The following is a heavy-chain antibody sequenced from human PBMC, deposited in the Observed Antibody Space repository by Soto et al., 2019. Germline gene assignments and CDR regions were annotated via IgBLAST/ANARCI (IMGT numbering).Heavy chain of an antibody. CDR2: IYYSGST. Sequence: SETLSLTCTVSGGSISSSSYYWGWIRQPPGKGLEWIGSIYYSGSTYYKTSLKSRVTISVDTSKNQFSLKLSSVTAADTAVYYFARRLYYDSSGFEGGGMDVWGQGTTVTVSS. CDR3: ARRLYYDSSGFEGGGMDV. D-gene: IGHD3-22*01. V-gene: IGHV4-39*01. CDR1: GGSISSSSYY. J-gene: IGHJ6*02.